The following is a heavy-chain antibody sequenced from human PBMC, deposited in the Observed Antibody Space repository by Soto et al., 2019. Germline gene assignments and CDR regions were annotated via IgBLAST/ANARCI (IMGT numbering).Heavy chain of an antibody. CDR2: LSGSGSST. Sequence: GGSLRLSCAVSGLPFSGYAMSWVRQSPGKGLEWVSSLSGSGSSTYYADSVSGRFTISRDNLKNTVYLQMNSLRVEDTAIYYFAKGAESSSYCYELHVWGQGTTVAAFS. V-gene: IGHV3-23*01. CDR3: AKGAESSSYCYELHV. J-gene: IGHJ6*02. D-gene: IGHD3-10*01. CDR1: GLPFSGYA.